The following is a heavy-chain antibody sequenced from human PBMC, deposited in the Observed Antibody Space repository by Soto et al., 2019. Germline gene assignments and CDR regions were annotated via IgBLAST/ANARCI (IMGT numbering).Heavy chain of an antibody. V-gene: IGHV1-8*01. D-gene: IGHD3-3*01. CDR3: ARLIRFLGKYGMDV. J-gene: IGHJ6*02. CDR1: GYTFTSYY. CDR2: MNPNSGNT. Sequence: ASVNVSCKSSGYTFTSYYMNWVRQATGQGLEWMGWMNPNSGNTGYAQKFQGRVTMTRNTSISTAYMELSSLRSEDTAVYYCARLIRFLGKYGMDVWGQGTTVTVAS.